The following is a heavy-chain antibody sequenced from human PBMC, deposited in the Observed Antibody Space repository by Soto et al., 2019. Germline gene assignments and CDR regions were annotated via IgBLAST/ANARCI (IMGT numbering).Heavy chain of an antibody. D-gene: IGHD3-3*01. Sequence: GASVKVSCKASGGTFSSYAISWVRQAPGQGLEWMGGIIPIFGTANYAQKFQGRVTITADKSTSTAYMELSSLRSEDTAVYYCASSDYDFWSGYPDYYYGMDVWGQGTTVTVS. CDR3: ASSDYDFWSGYPDYYYGMDV. CDR1: GGTFSSYA. CDR2: IIPIFGTA. J-gene: IGHJ6*02. V-gene: IGHV1-69*06.